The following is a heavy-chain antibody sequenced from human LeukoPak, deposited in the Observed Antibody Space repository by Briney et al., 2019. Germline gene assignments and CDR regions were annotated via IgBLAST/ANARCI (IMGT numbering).Heavy chain of an antibody. CDR2: FSGSGSTT. CDR3: AKDERPYYDSSGGFDY. J-gene: IGHJ4*02. CDR1: GFTFSSYA. Sequence: GGSLRLSCAASGFTFSSYAMSWVRQAPGKGLEWVSHFSGSGSTTYYADSVKGRFTISRDNSKNTLFLQMNSLRAEDTAVYYCAKDERPYYDSSGGFDYWAREPWSPSPQ. D-gene: IGHD3-22*01. V-gene: IGHV3-23*01.